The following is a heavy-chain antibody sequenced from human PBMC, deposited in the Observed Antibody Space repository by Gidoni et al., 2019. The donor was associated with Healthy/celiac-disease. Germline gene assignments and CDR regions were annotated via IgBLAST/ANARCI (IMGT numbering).Heavy chain of an antibody. Sequence: VQLVESGGGLVRPGGSLRLSCSSSGFPFDDYGMSWVRQAPGKGLGWVSGINWNGGSTGYADSVKGRFTISRDNAKNSLYLQRNSLRAEDTALYHCARASSWYKGAFDYWGQGTLVTVSS. CDR3: ARASSWYKGAFDY. V-gene: IGHV3-20*01. D-gene: IGHD6-13*01. J-gene: IGHJ4*02. CDR2: INWNGGST. CDR1: GFPFDDYG.